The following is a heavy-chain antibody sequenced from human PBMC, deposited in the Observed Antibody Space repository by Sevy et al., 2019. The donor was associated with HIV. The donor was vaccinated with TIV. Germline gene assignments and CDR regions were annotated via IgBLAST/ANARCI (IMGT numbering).Heavy chain of an antibody. D-gene: IGHD1-1*01. V-gene: IGHV3-23*01. Sequence: GGSLRLSCAASGFTFSSYAMSWVRQAPGKGLEWVSAISGSGGSTYYADSVKGRFTISRDNSKNTHYLQMNSLRAEDTAVYYCANDGPGTTGYFDYWGQGTLVTVSS. CDR1: GFTFSSYA. J-gene: IGHJ4*02. CDR2: ISGSGGST. CDR3: ANDGPGTTGYFDY.